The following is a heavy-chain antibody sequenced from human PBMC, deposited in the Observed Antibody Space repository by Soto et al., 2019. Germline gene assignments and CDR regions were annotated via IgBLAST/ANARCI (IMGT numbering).Heavy chain of an antibody. J-gene: IGHJ4*02. D-gene: IGHD2-2*01. V-gene: IGHV3-15*01. CDR2: IKSKTDGWTT. CDR3: TTVILLVVVPAASDY. Sequence: GGSLRLSCAASGFTFSNAWMSWVRQAPGKGLEWVGRIKSKTDGWTTDYAAPVKGRFTISRDDSKNTLYLQMNSLKTEDTAVYYCTTVILLVVVPAASDYWGQGTLVTVSS. CDR1: GFTFSNAW.